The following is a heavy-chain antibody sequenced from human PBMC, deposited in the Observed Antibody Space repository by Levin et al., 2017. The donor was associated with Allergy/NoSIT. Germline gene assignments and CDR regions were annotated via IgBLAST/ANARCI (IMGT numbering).Heavy chain of an antibody. Sequence: PGGSLRLSCAASGFTFSSYAMHWVRQAPGKGLEWVAVISYDGSNKYYADSVKGRFTISRDNSKNTLYLQMNSLRAEDTAVYYCARDSEVYSYGLNYFDYWGQGTLVTVSS. CDR1: GFTFSSYA. J-gene: IGHJ4*02. V-gene: IGHV3-30-3*01. CDR3: ARDSEVYSYGLNYFDY. CDR2: ISYDGSNK. D-gene: IGHD5-18*01.